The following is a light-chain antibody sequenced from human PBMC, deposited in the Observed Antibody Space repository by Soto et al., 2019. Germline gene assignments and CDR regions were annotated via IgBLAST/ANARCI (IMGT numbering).Light chain of an antibody. J-gene: IGKJ1*01. CDR3: QQSWT. CDR2: KAS. Sequence: DIQMTQSPSTLSASVGDRVTITYRASQSISSWLAWYQQKPGKAPKLLIYKASSLESGVPSRFSGSGSGTEFTLTISSLQPDDFATYYCQQSWTFGQGTKVEIK. V-gene: IGKV1-5*03. CDR1: QSISSW.